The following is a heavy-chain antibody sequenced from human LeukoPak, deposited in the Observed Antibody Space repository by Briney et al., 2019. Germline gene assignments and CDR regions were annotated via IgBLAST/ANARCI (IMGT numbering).Heavy chain of an antibody. D-gene: IGHD3-22*01. V-gene: IGHV4-34*01. CDR3: ARNDYYSADY. Sequence: SETLSLTCGVYGGSFSGYYWSWIRQPPGKGLEWIGEINHRGSTNYNPSLKSRLTISVDTSRNQFSLKLNSVTAADTAVYHCARNDYYSADYWGQGTLVTVSS. CDR2: INHRGST. J-gene: IGHJ4*02. CDR1: GGSFSGYY.